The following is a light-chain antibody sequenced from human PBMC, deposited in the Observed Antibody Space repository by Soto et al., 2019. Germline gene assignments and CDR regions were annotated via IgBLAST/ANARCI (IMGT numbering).Light chain of an antibody. CDR3: QQYNNWPPIT. CDR2: GAS. Sequence: EIVLTQSPATLSLSPGESATLSCRASQRVYSNLAWYQQRPGQAPRLLIYGASTRATGVPARFSGSGSGTEFTLTISSLQSEDFAIYYCQQYNNWPPITFGQGTRLEIK. CDR1: QRVYSN. V-gene: IGKV3-15*01. J-gene: IGKJ5*01.